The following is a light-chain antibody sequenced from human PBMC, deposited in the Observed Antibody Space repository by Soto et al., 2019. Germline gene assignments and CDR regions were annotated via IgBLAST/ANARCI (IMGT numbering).Light chain of an antibody. CDR2: VAS. Sequence: DIQMTQSPSSLSASVGDRVTINCRSIQSISRYVNWYQQKPGKAPNLLIYVASSLQSEVPSRFSGSGSGTDFTLTITSLQPEDFATYYCQQSYGTPITFGQGTRLEIK. J-gene: IGKJ5*01. V-gene: IGKV1-39*01. CDR1: QSISRY. CDR3: QQSYGTPIT.